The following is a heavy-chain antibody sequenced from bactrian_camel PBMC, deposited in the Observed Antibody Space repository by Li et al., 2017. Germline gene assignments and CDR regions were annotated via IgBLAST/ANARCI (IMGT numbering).Heavy chain of an antibody. CDR2: INTDGSST. D-gene: IGHD1*01. V-gene: IGHV3S40*01. CDR3: ATGALRQGLPSGY. Sequence: VQLVESGGGSVQVGGSLRLSCVLSGFVFRSYGLSWVRQAPGKGLEWVSRINTDGSSTDYEDSVKGRFTISRDNARNSLSLQMNGLKTEDTAVYYCATGALRQGLPSGYWGQGTQVTVS. J-gene: IGHJ4*01. CDR1: GFVFRSYG.